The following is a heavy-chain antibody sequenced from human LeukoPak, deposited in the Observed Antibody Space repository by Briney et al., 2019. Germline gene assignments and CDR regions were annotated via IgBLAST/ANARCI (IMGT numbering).Heavy chain of an antibody. CDR2: IYPGDSDT. CDR1: GYSFTSYW. CDR3: ASSRETGRWSGYYRGRKLNYYYGMDV. Sequence: GESLKISCKGSGYSFTSYWIGWVRQMPGKGLEWMGIIYPGDSDTRYSPSFQGQVTISADKSISTAYLQWSSLKASDTAMYYCASSRETGRWSGYYRGRKLNYYYGMDVWGQGTTVTVSS. V-gene: IGHV5-51*01. D-gene: IGHD3-3*01. J-gene: IGHJ6*02.